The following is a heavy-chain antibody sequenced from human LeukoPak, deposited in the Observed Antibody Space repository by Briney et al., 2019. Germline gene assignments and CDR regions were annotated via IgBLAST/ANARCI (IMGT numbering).Heavy chain of an antibody. CDR2: INTDGSST. CDR3: ARANCGHDYSNPQDDAFDI. Sequence: GGSLRLSCAASGFTFSSYWMHWVRQAPGKGLVWVSRINTDGSSTSYADSVKGRFTISRDNAKNTLYLQMNSLRAEDTAVYYCARANCGHDYSNPQDDAFDIWGQGTMVTVSS. CDR1: GFTFSSYW. V-gene: IGHV3-74*01. J-gene: IGHJ3*02. D-gene: IGHD4-11*01.